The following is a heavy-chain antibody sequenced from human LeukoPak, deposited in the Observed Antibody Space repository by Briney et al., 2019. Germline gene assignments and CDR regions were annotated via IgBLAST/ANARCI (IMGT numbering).Heavy chain of an antibody. V-gene: IGHV3-74*01. J-gene: IGHJ4*02. Sequence: GGSLRLSCAASGFTFSSYWMHWVRQAPGKGLVWVSRINSDETNTSHADSVKGRFTISRDNAKNTLYLQMNSLRAEDTAVYYCARRIQGMAPYYFDYWGQGTLVTVSS. CDR2: INSDETNT. CDR3: ARRIQGMAPYYFDY. D-gene: IGHD5-24*01. CDR1: GFTFSSYW.